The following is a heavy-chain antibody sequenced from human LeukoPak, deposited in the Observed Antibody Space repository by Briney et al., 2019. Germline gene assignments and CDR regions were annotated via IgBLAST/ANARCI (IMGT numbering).Heavy chain of an antibody. CDR1: GGSISGYY. Sequence: SETLSLTCTVSGGSISGYYWSWIRQPPGKGLEYIGYIYYDGTTNYNPSLKSRVTISVDTSKNQFSLKLSSVTAADTAVYYCARDRGKWLRLDAFDIWGQGTMVTVSS. J-gene: IGHJ3*02. CDR2: IYYDGTT. V-gene: IGHV4-59*12. CDR3: ARDRGKWLRLDAFDI. D-gene: IGHD5-12*01.